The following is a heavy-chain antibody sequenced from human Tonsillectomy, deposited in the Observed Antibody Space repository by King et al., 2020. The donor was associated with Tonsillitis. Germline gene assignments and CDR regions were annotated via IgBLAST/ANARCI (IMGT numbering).Heavy chain of an antibody. Sequence: VQLVESGGGVVQPGRSLRLSCAASGFTFSTYSMHWVRQAPGKGLEWVAVISYDGSSKYYADSVKGRFTISRDSSKNTLYLQMNSLRAEDTAVYYCARDQGYGSGTYINYWGQGTLVTVSS. D-gene: IGHD3-10*01. CDR2: ISYDGSSK. J-gene: IGHJ4*02. V-gene: IGHV3-30-3*01. CDR3: ARDQGYGSGTYINY. CDR1: GFTFSTYS.